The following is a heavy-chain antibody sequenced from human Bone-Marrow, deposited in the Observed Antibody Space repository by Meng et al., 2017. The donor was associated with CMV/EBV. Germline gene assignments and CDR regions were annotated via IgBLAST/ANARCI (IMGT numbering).Heavy chain of an antibody. J-gene: IGHJ3*01. D-gene: IGHD3-10*01. V-gene: IGHV1-69*10. CDR1: GGTSNTYT. CDR2: IIPYLDEP. Sequence: SVKVSCKASGGTSNTYTFNWVRQAPGRGLEWMGGIIPYLDEPNYAQTFQGRVTITSDRSTAAYMELSSLRSEDTAVYFCAGRGPYGRVLDVWGQGTVVTVSS. CDR3: AGRGPYGRVLDV.